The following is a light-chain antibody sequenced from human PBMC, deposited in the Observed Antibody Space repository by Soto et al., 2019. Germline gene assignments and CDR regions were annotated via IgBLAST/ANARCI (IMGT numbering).Light chain of an antibody. J-gene: IGKJ1*01. V-gene: IGKV3-20*01. CDR2: GAS. Sequence: EIVMTQSPATLSVSPGERATLSCRASQSVGGTFLAWYQQKGGQAPRLLIHGASNRATGIPDRFSGSGSGTDFTLTISRLEPEDFAVYYCQQYGGSPRTFGQGTKVEVK. CDR1: QSVGGTF. CDR3: QQYGGSPRT.